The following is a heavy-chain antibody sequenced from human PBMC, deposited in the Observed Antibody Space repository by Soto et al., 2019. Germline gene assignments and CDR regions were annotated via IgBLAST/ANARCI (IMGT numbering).Heavy chain of an antibody. CDR1: GYTFVSFG. CDR2: ISPYNGDT. Sequence: QVQLVQSGAEVKKPGASVKVSCKASGYTFVSFGINWVRQAPGQGLEWLGRISPYNGDTSYAEKFRGRVAMTTDTSSSTVYLELRSLSAYDTAVDDFARVRAKGLREASDIWGQGSMVTVSS. D-gene: IGHD1-26*01. J-gene: IGHJ3*02. CDR3: ARVRAKGLREASDI. V-gene: IGHV1-18*01.